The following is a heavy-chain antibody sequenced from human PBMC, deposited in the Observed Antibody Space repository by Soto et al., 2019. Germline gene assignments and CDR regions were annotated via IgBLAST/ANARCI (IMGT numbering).Heavy chain of an antibody. Sequence: PSETLSLTCTVSGDSISSGDYYWSWIRQPPGKGLEWIGCIYYSGNTYYNPSLKSRFSISVDTSKNQFSLKLSSVTAADTAVYYCARALKPYGAPPGPLEYGGLGPPATV. D-gene: IGHD3-10*01. CDR3: ARALKPYGAPPGPLEY. CDR2: IYYSGNT. CDR1: GDSISSGDYY. J-gene: IGHJ4*02. V-gene: IGHV4-30-4*01.